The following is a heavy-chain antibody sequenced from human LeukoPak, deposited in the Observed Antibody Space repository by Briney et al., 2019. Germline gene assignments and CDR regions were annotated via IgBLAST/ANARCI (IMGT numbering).Heavy chain of an antibody. D-gene: IGHD6-13*01. CDR1: GGSFSGYY. V-gene: IGHV4-34*01. CDR2: INHSGST. J-gene: IGHJ6*03. Sequence: PSEPLSLTCAVYGGSFSGYYWSWLRQPPGKGLEWIGEINHSGSTNYNPSLTSRVTISVDTSKNPSSLKLSSVTAADTAVYYCASNKAAAGYYYYYYMDVWGKGTTVTVSS. CDR3: ASNKAAAGYYYYYYMDV.